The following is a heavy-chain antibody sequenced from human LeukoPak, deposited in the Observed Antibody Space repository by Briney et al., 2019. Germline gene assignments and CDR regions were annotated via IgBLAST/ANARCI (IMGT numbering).Heavy chain of an antibody. D-gene: IGHD3-3*01. V-gene: IGHV3-74*01. CDR2: INSDGSST. Sequence: GGSLRLSCAASGFTFSSYWMHWVRQAPGKGLVWVSRINSDGSSTSYADSVKGRFTISRDNAKNTLYLQMNSLRAEDTAVYYCARGPPYDFWSGASRGYYYMDVWGKGTTVTVSS. J-gene: IGHJ6*03. CDR3: ARGPPYDFWSGASRGYYYMDV. CDR1: GFTFSSYW.